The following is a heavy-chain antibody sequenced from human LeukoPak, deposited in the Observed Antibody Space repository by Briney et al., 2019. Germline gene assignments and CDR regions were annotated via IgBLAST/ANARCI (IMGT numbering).Heavy chain of an antibody. CDR1: GYTFSDYY. V-gene: IGHV1-2*02. CDR2: INPNSGGT. CDR3: ARGHDTTGYHYFDY. Sequence: ASVKVSCKASGYTFSDYYIHWVRQAPGQGLERMGWINPNSGGTNYAQKSQGRVTMTRDTSIATTYMDLSSLISDDTAVYYCARGHDTTGYHYFDYWGQGTLVTVSS. D-gene: IGHD3-22*01. J-gene: IGHJ4*02.